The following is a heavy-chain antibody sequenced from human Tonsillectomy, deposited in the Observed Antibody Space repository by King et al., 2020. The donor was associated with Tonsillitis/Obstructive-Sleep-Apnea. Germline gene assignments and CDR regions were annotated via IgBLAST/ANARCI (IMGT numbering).Heavy chain of an antibody. J-gene: IGHJ4*02. D-gene: IGHD1-7*01. CDR1: GFTFSRHG. V-gene: IGHV3-30*03. CDR3: AIRPITGTAGIDY. CDR2: ISYDGNNK. Sequence: VQLVESGGGVVQPGRSPRLSCAASGFTFSRHGMHWVRQAPGKGLEWVAVISYDGNNKYYADSVKGRFTISRDNSKNTLYLQMNSLRAEDTAVYYCAIRPITGTAGIDYWGQGTLVTVSS.